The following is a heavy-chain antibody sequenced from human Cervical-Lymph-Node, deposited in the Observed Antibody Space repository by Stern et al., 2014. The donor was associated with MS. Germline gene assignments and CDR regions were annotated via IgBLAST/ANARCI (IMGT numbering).Heavy chain of an antibody. CDR3: ARWSVACDY. CDR2: IYPGASDV. V-gene: IGHV5-51*01. Sequence: MQLVQSGAELKKPGESLKISCQTSGYNFISHWIAWVRQVPGKGLEWIGIIYPGASDVRNSPSFPGHGTISVDKSITPAYLQWNSLKASDTAVYYCARWSVACDYWGQGALITVSS. D-gene: IGHD2-21*01. J-gene: IGHJ4*02. CDR1: GYNFISHW.